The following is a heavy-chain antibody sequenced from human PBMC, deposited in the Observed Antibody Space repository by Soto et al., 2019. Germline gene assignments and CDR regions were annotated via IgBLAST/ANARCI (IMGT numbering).Heavy chain of an antibody. D-gene: IGHD6-19*01. Sequence: SSETLSLTCTFSCCSINSSCFFWAWVRPPPGKGLEWIGSIYYSGSTYYNPSLKSRVTIFVDTSKNQFSLKVSSVTAADTAVYYCARRIVLAGSNCFDPWGQGTQVTVSS. V-gene: IGHV4-39*01. CDR3: ARRIVLAGSNCFDP. J-gene: IGHJ5*02. CDR1: CCSINSSCFF. CDR2: IYYSGST.